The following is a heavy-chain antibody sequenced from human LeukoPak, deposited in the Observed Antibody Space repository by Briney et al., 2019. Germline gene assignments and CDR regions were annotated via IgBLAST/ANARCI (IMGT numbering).Heavy chain of an antibody. J-gene: IGHJ4*02. CDR1: GFTFDDYA. D-gene: IGHD4-11*01. CDR2: ISWNGGST. Sequence: GGSLRLSCAASGFTFDDYAMHWVRQAPGKGLEWVSGISWNGGSTGYADSVKGRFTISRDNAKNSLYLQMNSLRAEDTALYYCAREKKTTGTREFDYWGQGTLVTVSS. V-gene: IGHV3-20*04. CDR3: AREKKTTGTREFDY.